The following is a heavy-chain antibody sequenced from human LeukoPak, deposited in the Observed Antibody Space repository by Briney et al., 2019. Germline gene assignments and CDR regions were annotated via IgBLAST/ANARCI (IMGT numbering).Heavy chain of an antibody. CDR1: GGSISSGGYY. D-gene: IGHD2-2*01. J-gene: IGHJ6*02. CDR3: ARGASLVPAYFYYYYYGMDV. CDR2: IYYSGST. V-gene: IGHV4-31*03. Sequence: SETLSLTCTVSGGSISSGGYYWSWIRQHPGKGLEWIGYIYYSGSTYYNPSLKSRVTISVDTSKNQFSLKLSSVTAADTAVYYCARGASLVPAYFYYYYYGMDVWGQGTTVTVSS.